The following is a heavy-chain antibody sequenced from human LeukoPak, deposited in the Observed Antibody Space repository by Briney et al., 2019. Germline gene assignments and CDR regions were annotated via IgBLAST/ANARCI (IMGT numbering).Heavy chain of an antibody. CDR3: ARDRRLVYYFDY. V-gene: IGHV3-30-3*01. CDR2: ISYGGSNK. Sequence: AGGSLRLSCAASGFTFSSYAMHWVRQAPGKGLEWVAVISYGGSNKYYADSVKGRFTISRDNSKNTLYLQMNSLRAEDTAVYYCARDRRLVYYFDYWGQGTLVTVSS. D-gene: IGHD1-26*01. J-gene: IGHJ4*02. CDR1: GFTFSSYA.